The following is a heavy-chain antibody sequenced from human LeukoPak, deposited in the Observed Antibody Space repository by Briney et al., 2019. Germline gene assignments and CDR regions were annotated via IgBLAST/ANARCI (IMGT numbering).Heavy chain of an antibody. CDR2: RSNSGKT. Sequence: SETLSLTCTVSDGPISTYYWSWIRQSPGKGLEWLGYRSNSGKTKSNPSLGGRLIMSVDSSKNQFSLGLSSVTAADTAVYYCARGVTIFGVSIMNWFDPWGPGTRVTVSS. D-gene: IGHD3-3*01. V-gene: IGHV4-59*01. CDR3: ARGVTIFGVSIMNWFDP. CDR1: DGPISTYY. J-gene: IGHJ5*02.